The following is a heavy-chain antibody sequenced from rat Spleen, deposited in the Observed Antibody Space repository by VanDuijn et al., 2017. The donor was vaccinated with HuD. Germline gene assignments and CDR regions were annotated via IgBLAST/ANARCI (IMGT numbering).Heavy chain of an antibody. CDR3: ATHQPIRVYTKNWFAY. Sequence: EVQLVASGGGLVQPGRSLKLSCAASGFTFSDYGVAWVRQAPKKGLEWVATIIYDGSRTYYRDSVKGRFTISRDNAKSTLYLQMDSLRSEDTATYYCATHQPIRVYTKNWFAYWGQGTLVTVSS. V-gene: IGHV5S10*01. D-gene: IGHD1-4*01. J-gene: IGHJ3*01. CDR1: GFTFSDYG. CDR2: IIYDGSRT.